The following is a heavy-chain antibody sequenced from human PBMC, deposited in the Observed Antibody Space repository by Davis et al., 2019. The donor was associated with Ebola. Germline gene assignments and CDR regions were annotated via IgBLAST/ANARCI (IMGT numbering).Heavy chain of an antibody. D-gene: IGHD2-15*01. CDR2: INPNSGGT. CDR1: GFTFTDYY. CDR3: ARKPGGVVITTTPAFDY. J-gene: IGHJ4*02. V-gene: IGHV1-2*06. Sequence: AASVKVSCKASGFTFTDYYIHWVRQAPGQGLQWVGRINPNSGGTNYAQKFQGRVTMARDTSISTAYMELSRLRSDDTAVYYCARKPGGVVITTTPAFDYWGQGTLVTVSS.